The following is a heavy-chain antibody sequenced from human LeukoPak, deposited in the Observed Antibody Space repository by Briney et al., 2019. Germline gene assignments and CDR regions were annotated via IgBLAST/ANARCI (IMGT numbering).Heavy chain of an antibody. CDR3: ARGFHRYNYDSGAYSVY. V-gene: IGHV3-48*01. CDR2: ISSSSSTI. CDR1: GFIFTSYS. D-gene: IGHD3-22*01. Sequence: GGSLRLSCAASGFIFTSYSMDWVRQAPGKGLESISYISSSSSTIYYADSVRGRFTISRDNAKNSLYLQMNSLRAEDTAVYYCARGFHRYNYDSGAYSVYWGQGTLVTVSS. J-gene: IGHJ4*02.